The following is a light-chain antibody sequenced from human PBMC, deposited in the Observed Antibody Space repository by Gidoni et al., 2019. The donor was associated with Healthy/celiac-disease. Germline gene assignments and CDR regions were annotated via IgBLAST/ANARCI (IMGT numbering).Light chain of an antibody. V-gene: IGLV2-14*01. J-gene: IGLJ2*01. Sequence: QSALTQPASVSASPGQSLTISCTGTSSDVGGYNYVSWYQQHPGKAPKLMIDEVSNRPSGVSNRFSGSKSGNTASLTISGLQAEDEAEYYCSSYTSSSTLVVFGGGTKLTVL. CDR2: EVS. CDR1: SSDVGGYNY. CDR3: SSYTSSSTLVV.